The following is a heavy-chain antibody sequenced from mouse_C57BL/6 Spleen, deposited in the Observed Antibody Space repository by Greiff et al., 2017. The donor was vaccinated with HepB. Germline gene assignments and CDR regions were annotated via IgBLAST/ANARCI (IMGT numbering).Heavy chain of an antibody. CDR3: ASYDGYYWYFDV. CDR2: IDPEDGET. Sequence: EVKLQQSGAELVKPGASVKLSCTASGFNITDYYMYWVKQRTEQGLEWIGRIDPEDGETNYAPKFQGKATITADTSSNTAYLQLSNLTSEDTAVYYCASYDGYYWYFDVWGTGTTVTVSS. D-gene: IGHD2-3*01. J-gene: IGHJ1*03. CDR1: GFNITDYY. V-gene: IGHV14-2*01.